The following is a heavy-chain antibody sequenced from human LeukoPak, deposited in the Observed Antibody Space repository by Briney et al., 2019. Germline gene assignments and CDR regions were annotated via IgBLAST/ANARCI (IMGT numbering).Heavy chain of an antibody. Sequence: SETLSLTCTVSGDSISSSSYYWGWIRQPPGKGLEWIGSIYYSGSTYYNPSLKSRVTISLDTSKNQFSLKLSSVTAADTAVYYCARDGGYSYPNWFDPWGQGTLVTVSS. V-gene: IGHV4-39*07. D-gene: IGHD5-18*01. CDR1: GDSISSSSYY. CDR3: ARDGGYSYPNWFDP. CDR2: IYYSGST. J-gene: IGHJ5*02.